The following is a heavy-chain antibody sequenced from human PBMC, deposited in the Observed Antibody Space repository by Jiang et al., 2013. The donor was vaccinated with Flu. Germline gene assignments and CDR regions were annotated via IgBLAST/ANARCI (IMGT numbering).Heavy chain of an antibody. CDR2: ISSSGSTI. V-gene: IGHV3-11*01. J-gene: IGHJ2*01. CDR1: GFTFSDYY. D-gene: IGHD3-10*01. Sequence: QLLESGGGLVKPGGSLRLSCAASGFTFSDYYMSWIRQAPGKGLEWVSYISSSGSTIYYADSVKGRFTISRDNAKNSLYLQMNSLRAEDTAVYYCARARGSGSYYTPQNWYFDLWGRGTLVTVSS. CDR3: ARARGSGSYYTPQNWYFDL.